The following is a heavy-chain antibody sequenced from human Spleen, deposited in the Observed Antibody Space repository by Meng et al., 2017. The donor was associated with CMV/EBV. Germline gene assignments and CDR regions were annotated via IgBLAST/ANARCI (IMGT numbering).Heavy chain of an antibody. CDR1: GFTFSSYA. V-gene: IGHV3-23*01. CDR2: ISGSGGRGGI. Sequence: GGSLRLSCAASGFTFSSYAMSLVRQAPGKGLEWVSGISGSGGRGGIKYRDSVEGRFTISRDNPKNTLYLQMDSLRIDDTGVYYCAKDLRYELLQGDAFDSWGQGTVVTVSS. J-gene: IGHJ3*02. D-gene: IGHD5-12*01. CDR3: AKDLRYELLQGDAFDS.